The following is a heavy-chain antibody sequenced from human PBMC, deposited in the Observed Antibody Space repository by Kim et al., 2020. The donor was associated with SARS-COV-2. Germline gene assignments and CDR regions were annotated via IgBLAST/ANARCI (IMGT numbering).Heavy chain of an antibody. J-gene: IGHJ4*02. V-gene: IGHV3-21*01. D-gene: IGHD3-10*01. CDR2: TSGSSSYK. CDR3: ARDFYGTGSLSY. CDR1: GFPFSDYS. Sequence: GGSLRLSCVTSGFPFSDYSMNWVRQAPGKGLEWIASTSGSSSYKYYAESIKGRFTISRDNAKNSLYLQMNDLSADDTAVYFCARDFYGTGSLSYWGQGGLVSVPA.